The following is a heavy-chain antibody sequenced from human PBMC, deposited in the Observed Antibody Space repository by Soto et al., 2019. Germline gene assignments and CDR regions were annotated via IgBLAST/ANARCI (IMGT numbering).Heavy chain of an antibody. J-gene: IGHJ4*02. CDR1: GFNFGFFG. V-gene: IGHV3-30*03. D-gene: IGHD1-26*01. Sequence: QIQLVESGGDVVQPGKSLRLSCAASGFNFGFFGMHWVRQAPGKGLEWVAFISGDGINTQYADSVRGRFTLSRDYSRKTIYLQMGSLRDEDTALYYCARGNLSFDFDSWGLGTLVTVSS. CDR2: ISGDGINT. CDR3: ARGNLSFDFDS.